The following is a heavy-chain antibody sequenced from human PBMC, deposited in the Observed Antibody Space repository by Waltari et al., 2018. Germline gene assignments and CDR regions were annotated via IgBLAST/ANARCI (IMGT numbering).Heavy chain of an antibody. J-gene: IGHJ4*02. V-gene: IGHV4-38-2*01. CDR3: ASTQYYDYIWGSYRSHYFDY. D-gene: IGHD3-16*02. CDR1: GYSISSCYY. Sequence: QVQLQESGPGLVKPSETLSLTCAVSGYSISSCYYWGWIRQPPGKGLEWIGSIYHSGSTYYNPSRKSRVTISVDTSKNQFSLKLGSVTAADTAVYYCASTQYYDYIWGSYRSHYFDYWGQGTLVTVSS. CDR2: IYHSGST.